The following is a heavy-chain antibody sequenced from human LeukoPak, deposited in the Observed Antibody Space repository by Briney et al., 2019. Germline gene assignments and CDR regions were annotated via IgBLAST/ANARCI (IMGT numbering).Heavy chain of an antibody. J-gene: IGHJ5*02. D-gene: IGHD2-2*01. CDR2: FDPEDGET. CDR1: GYTLTELS. V-gene: IGHV1-24*01. CDR3: AKDPDRPVVRLGGWFDP. Sequence: ASVKVSCKVSGYTLTELSMHWVRQAPGKGLEWMGGFDPEDGETIYAQKFQGRVTMTEDTSTDTAYMELSSLRAEDTAVYYCAKDPDRPVVRLGGWFDPWGQGTLVTVSS.